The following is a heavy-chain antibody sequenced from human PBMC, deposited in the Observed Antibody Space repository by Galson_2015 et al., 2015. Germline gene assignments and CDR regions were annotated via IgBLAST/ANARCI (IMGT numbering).Heavy chain of an antibody. J-gene: IGHJ6*02. CDR2: IYHSGST. CDR3: AREQSSSSAEVSYYYYYGMDV. CDR1: GGSISSSNW. Sequence: ETLSLTCAVSGGSISSSNWWSWVRQPPGKGLEWIGEIYHSGSTNYNPSLKSRVTISVDKSKNQFSLKLSSVTAADTAVYYCAREQSSSSAEVSYYYYYGMDVWGQGTTVTVSS. V-gene: IGHV4-4*02. D-gene: IGHD6-6*01.